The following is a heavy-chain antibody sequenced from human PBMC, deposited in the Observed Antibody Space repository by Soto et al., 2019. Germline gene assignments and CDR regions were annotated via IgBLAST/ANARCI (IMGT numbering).Heavy chain of an antibody. CDR3: VKERSGHSYADS. J-gene: IGHJ4*02. CDR2: ISGSGDRT. V-gene: IGHV3-23*01. Sequence: EVHLLESGGGLVQPGGSLRLSCAASGFTFSNYAMSWLRQPPGKRLEWVSAISGSGDRTYYADSVKGRFTISRDNSKNTLYLQMNSLRAEDSAVYYCVKERSGHSYADSWGQGTLVTVSS. D-gene: IGHD5-18*01. CDR1: GFTFSNYA.